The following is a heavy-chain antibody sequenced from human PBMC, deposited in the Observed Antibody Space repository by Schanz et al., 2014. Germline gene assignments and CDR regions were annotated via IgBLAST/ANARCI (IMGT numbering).Heavy chain of an antibody. CDR3: ARAKRFGDMDV. CDR2: VIPILGVT. V-gene: IGHV1-69*02. Sequence: QVQLVQSGADVKKPGSSVRVSCTASGGTFSRLTFSWVRQAPGQGLEWMGRVIPILGVTHYAQKYQGRVTMTTDTSTSTAYMELRNLRSDDTAVYYCARAKRFGDMDVWGQGTTVTVSS. D-gene: IGHD3-10*01. CDR1: GGTFSRLT. J-gene: IGHJ6*02.